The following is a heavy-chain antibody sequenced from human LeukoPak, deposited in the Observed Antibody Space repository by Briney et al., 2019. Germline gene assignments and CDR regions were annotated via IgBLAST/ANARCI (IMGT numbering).Heavy chain of an antibody. CDR3: ARVSEEWELGRDFDY. CDR2: LYYMRGA. CDR1: GGSISGYY. Sequence: SETLSLTCTVSGGSISGYYWNWRRQPPGKGVEWIGNLYYMRGAWYKPSLKSRVTTSVDTSRNEFSLKLSSVTAADTAVYYCARVSEEWELGRDFDYWGQGTLVTVSS. D-gene: IGHD1-26*01. J-gene: IGHJ4*02. V-gene: IGHV4-59*01.